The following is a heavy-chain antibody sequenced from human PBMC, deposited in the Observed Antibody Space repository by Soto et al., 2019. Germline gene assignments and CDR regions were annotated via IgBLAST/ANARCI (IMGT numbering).Heavy chain of an antibody. D-gene: IGHD6-13*01. J-gene: IGHJ6*02. V-gene: IGHV4-39*01. CDR1: GGSLRSSSYY. CDR2: IYYSGST. CDR3: ARGSSWSWGHTNYYYYGMDV. Sequence: SETLSLSCPVYGGSLRSSSYYLGWLRQPPGEGLEWIGSIYYSGSTYYNPSLKSRVTISVDTSKNQFSLKLSSVTAADTAVYYCARGSSWSWGHTNYYYYGMDVWGQGTTVTVSS.